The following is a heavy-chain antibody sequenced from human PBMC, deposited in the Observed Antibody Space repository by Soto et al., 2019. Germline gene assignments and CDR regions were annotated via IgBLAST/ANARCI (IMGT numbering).Heavy chain of an antibody. CDR1: GFVFGSYA. CDR2: IMYDGNTE. D-gene: IGHD2-21*01. CDR3: TRPTCDGGNCYFAH. J-gene: IGHJ5*02. Sequence: GGSLRLSCASSGFVFGSYAMHWVRQAPGKGLEWVAVIMYDGNTEYYADSVKGRFTLSIDNSKNILSVQMNSLRAEDTAVYYCTRPTCDGGNCYFAHWGRGTLVTVSS. V-gene: IGHV3-30-3*01.